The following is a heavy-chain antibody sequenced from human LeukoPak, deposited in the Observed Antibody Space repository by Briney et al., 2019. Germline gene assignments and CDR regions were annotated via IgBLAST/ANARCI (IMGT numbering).Heavy chain of an antibody. J-gene: IGHJ4*02. V-gene: IGHV3-7*04. CDR2: IKQDGSEK. Sequence: GGSLRPSCAASGFILSTYWMSWVRQAPGKRPEWVANIKQDGSEKYYMDSVKGRFTISRDNAKNSLYLQVNSLRGEDTAVYYCARTEHSGRFYYFDYWGQGTLVTVSS. D-gene: IGHD6-13*01. CDR1: GFILSTYW. CDR3: ARTEHSGRFYYFDY.